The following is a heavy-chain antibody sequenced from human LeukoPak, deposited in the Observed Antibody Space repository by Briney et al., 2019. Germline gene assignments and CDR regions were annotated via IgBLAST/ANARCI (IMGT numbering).Heavy chain of an antibody. CDR2: IIPIFGTA. V-gene: IGHV1-69*01. CDR3: ARQELHISGLRY. Sequence: SVKVSCKASGGTFSSYAISWVRQAPGQGLEWMGGIIPIFGTANYAQKFQGRVTITADEFTSTAYMELSSLRSEDTAVYYCARQELHISGLRYWGQGTLVTVSS. CDR1: GGTFSSYA. J-gene: IGHJ4*02. D-gene: IGHD1-14*01.